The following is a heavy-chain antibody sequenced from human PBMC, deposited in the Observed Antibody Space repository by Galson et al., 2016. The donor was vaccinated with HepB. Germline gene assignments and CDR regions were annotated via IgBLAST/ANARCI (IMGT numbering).Heavy chain of an antibody. Sequence: SLRLSCAASGFTFSGYAMSWVRQAPGKGLECVSSISGNGGTTYYADSVKGRFTISRDNSKNTLFLQINSLRADGTAVYFCAKGSDYYDSRSLNYWGQGTPVTVSS. V-gene: IGHV3-23*01. CDR1: GFTFSGYA. CDR2: ISGNGGTT. J-gene: IGHJ4*02. D-gene: IGHD3-22*01. CDR3: AKGSDYYDSRSLNY.